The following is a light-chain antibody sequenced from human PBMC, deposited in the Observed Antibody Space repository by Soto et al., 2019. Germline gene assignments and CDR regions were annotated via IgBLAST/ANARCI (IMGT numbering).Light chain of an antibody. V-gene: IGKV3-15*01. CDR3: HQYNTWPLT. J-gene: IGKJ4*01. CDR1: HSVSID. CDR2: DVS. Sequence: IGMTQSPATLSVSPGERASLSCRASHSVSIDLAWYQQKPGQAPRLLISDVSTRATGIPARFNGSGSGTEFTLAISSLQFEDFAVYYCHQYNTWPLTFGGGTKVDIK.